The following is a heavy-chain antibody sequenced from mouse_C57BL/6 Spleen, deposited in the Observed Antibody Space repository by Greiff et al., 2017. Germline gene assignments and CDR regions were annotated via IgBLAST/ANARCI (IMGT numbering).Heavy chain of an antibody. J-gene: IGHJ2*01. Sequence: QVQLQQPGTELVKPGASVKLSCKASGYTFTSYWMHWVKQRPGQGLEWIGNINPSNGGTNYNEKFKSKATLTVDKSSSTAYMQLSSLTSEDSAVYECATSTVVATKGYYFDYWGQGTTLTVSS. D-gene: IGHD1-1*01. CDR2: INPSNGGT. CDR1: GYTFTSYW. V-gene: IGHV1-53*01. CDR3: ATSTVVATKGYYFDY.